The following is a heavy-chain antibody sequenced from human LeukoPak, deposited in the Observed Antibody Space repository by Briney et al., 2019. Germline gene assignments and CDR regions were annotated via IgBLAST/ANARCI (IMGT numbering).Heavy chain of an antibody. Sequence: ASVKVSCKASGYTFTSYDINWVRQAPGQGLEWMGWMNPNSGNTGYAQKFQGRVTMTRNTSISTAYMELSSLRSEDTAVYYCARGIAAAPYYYYGMDVWGQGTTVTVSS. D-gene: IGHD6-13*01. CDR3: ARGIAAAPYYYYGMDV. J-gene: IGHJ6*02. V-gene: IGHV1-8*01. CDR2: MNPNSGNT. CDR1: GYTFTSYD.